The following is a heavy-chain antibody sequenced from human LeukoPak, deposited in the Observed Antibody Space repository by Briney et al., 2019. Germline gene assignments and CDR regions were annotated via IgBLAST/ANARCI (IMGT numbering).Heavy chain of an antibody. CDR3: ARDPVLWFGNWFDP. V-gene: IGHV4-34*01. CDR1: GGSFSGYY. D-gene: IGHD3-10*01. J-gene: IGHJ5*02. CDR2: INYSGSS. Sequence: PSETLSLTCAVYGGSFSGYYWNWIRHSSGKGLEWIGEINYSGSSNYNPSLKSRVTMSVDTSKNQFSLKLSSVTAADTAVYYCARDPVLWFGNWFDPWGQGTLVTVSS.